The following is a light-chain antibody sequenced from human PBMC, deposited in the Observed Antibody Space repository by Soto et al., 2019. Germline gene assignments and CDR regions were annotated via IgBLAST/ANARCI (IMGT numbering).Light chain of an antibody. V-gene: IGKV3-20*01. CDR2: GAS. Sequence: EVVLTQSPGTLSLSPGERATLSCRASQSVSSSYLAWYQQKPGQAPRLFIYGASSRATGIPDRFSGSGSGTDFTLTISRLEPEDVAVYYCQQYGSSPTFGQGTKVEIK. CDR3: QQYGSSPT. J-gene: IGKJ1*01. CDR1: QSVSSSY.